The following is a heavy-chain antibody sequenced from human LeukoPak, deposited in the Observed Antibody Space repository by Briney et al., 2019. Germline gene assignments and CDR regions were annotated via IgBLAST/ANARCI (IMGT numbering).Heavy chain of an antibody. CDR2: INPNSGGT. Sequence: ASVKVSCKASGYTFTGYYMHWVRQAPGQGLEWMGWINPNSGGTNYAQKFQGRVTMTRDTSISTAYMELSRLRSDDTAVYYCARDWSKRNYDSSGYYLSLFDYWGQGTLVTVSS. CDR3: ARDWSKRNYDSSGYYLSLFDY. CDR1: GYTFTGYY. D-gene: IGHD3-22*01. V-gene: IGHV1-2*02. J-gene: IGHJ4*02.